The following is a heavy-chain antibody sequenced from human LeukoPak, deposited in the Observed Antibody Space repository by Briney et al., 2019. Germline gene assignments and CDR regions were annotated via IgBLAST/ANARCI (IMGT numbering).Heavy chain of an antibody. D-gene: IGHD2/OR15-2a*01. CDR1: GGSISATNW. CDR3: AREGGFYRPLDY. V-gene: IGHV4-4*02. Sequence: PSGTLSLTCDVSGGSISATNWWTWIRQPPGGGLEWIGEVRLNGRTHYSPSLESRVTMSADMSENHISLQLTSVTAADTAVYYCAREGGFYRPLDYSGPGTLVIVSS. J-gene: IGHJ4*02. CDR2: VRLNGRT.